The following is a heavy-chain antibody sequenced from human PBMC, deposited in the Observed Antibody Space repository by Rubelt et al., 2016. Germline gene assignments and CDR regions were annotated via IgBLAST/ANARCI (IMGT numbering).Heavy chain of an antibody. CDR3: AHRPPTSLIVVVPAALGWFDP. J-gene: IGHJ5*02. CDR1: GFSLSTSGVG. D-gene: IGHD2-2*01. Sequence: QITLKESGPTLVKPTQTLTLTCTFSGFSLSTSGVGVGWIRQPPGKALEWLALIYWDDDKRYSPSLKSRLTITKDTSKNQVVLTMTNMDPVDTATYYCAHRPPTSLIVVVPAALGWFDPWGQGTLVTVAS. CDR2: IYWDDDK. V-gene: IGHV2-5*02.